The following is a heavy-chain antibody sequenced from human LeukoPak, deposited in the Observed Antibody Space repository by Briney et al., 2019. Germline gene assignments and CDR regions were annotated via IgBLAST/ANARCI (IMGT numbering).Heavy chain of an antibody. CDR2: IYYSGST. CDR3: ARGTPVRVDY. CDR1: GGSISSGSYY. D-gene: IGHD2-2*01. J-gene: IGHJ4*02. V-gene: IGHV4-31*03. Sequence: SQTLSLTCTVSGGSISSGSYYWSWIRQHPRKGLEWIGYIYYSGSTYYNPSLKSRVTISVDTSKNQFSLKLSSVTAADTAVYYCARGTPVRVDYWGQGTLVTVSS.